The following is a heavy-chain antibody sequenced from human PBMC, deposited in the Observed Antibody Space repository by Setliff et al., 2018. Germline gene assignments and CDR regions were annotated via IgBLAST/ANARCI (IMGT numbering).Heavy chain of an antibody. Sequence: SETLSLTCTVSGGSISSSSYYWGWIRQPPGKGLEWIGSIYYSGSTYYNPSLKSRVTISVDTSKNQFSLKLSSVTAADTALYHCAKKAPYYYYGMDVWGQGTTVTVSS. J-gene: IGHJ6*02. V-gene: IGHV4-39*07. CDR3: AKKAPYYYYGMDV. CDR1: GGSISSSSYY. CDR2: IYYSGST.